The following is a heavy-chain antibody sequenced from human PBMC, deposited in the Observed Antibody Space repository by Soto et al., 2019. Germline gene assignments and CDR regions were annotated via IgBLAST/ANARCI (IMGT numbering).Heavy chain of an antibody. Sequence: PGGSLRLSCAASGFTFSNAWMNWVRQAPGKGLEWVGRIKSKTDGGTTDYAAPVKGRFTISRDDSKNTLYLQMNSLKTEDTAVYYCTTDRPVTTFDYYYYGMDVWGQGTTVTVSS. CDR1: GFTFSNAW. J-gene: IGHJ6*02. CDR2: IKSKTDGGTT. D-gene: IGHD4-4*01. V-gene: IGHV3-15*07. CDR3: TTDRPVTTFDYYYYGMDV.